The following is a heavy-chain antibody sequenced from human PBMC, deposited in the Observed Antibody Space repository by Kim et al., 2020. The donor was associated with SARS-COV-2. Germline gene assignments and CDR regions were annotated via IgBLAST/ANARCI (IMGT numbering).Heavy chain of an antibody. CDR2: IYYSGST. D-gene: IGHD3-22*01. J-gene: IGHJ3*02. Sequence: SETLSLTCTVSGGSISSYYWSWIRQPPGKGLEWIGYIYYSGSTNYNPSLKSRVTISVDTSKNQFSLKLSSVTAADTAVYYCARRGSGYYSGAFDIWGQGTMVTVSS. CDR1: GGSISSYY. CDR3: ARRGSGYYSGAFDI. V-gene: IGHV4-59*08.